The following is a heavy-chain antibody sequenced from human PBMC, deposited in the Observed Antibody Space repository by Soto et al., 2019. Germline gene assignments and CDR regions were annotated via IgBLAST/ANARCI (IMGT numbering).Heavy chain of an antibody. CDR3: EKRRGAGGHFDC. CDR2: VSIGGST. V-gene: IGHV3-23*01. J-gene: IGHJ4*01. CDR1: VCTFSSYA. D-gene: IGHD2-15*01. Sequence: VGSLRLSCASSVCTFSSYAMGCVRQGPGKGLEWVAVVSIGGSTHYADSVRGRFTISRDNSKNTLSLQMNSLTAEDTAVYFCEKRRGAGGHFDCWG.